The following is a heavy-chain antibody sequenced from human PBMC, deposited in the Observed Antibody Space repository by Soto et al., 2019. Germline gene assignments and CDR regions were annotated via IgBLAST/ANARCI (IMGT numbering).Heavy chain of an antibody. D-gene: IGHD7-27*01. CDR2: ISSSSSVI. V-gene: IGHV3-48*01. CDR3: ARDLSWGSNWYYYMDV. CDR1: GFILSDCA. J-gene: IGHJ6*03. Sequence: EVQLVESGGGLVQPGGSLRLSCATSGFILSDCAMNWVRQAPGKGLEWVSYISSSSSVIDYADSVKGRFTVSRDNAWNSLYLQMNSLRAEDTAVYYCARDLSWGSNWYYYMDVWGKGTTVTVCS.